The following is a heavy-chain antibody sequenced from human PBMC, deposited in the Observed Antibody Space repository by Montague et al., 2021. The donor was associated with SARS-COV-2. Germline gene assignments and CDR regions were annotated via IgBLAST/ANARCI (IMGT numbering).Heavy chain of an antibody. D-gene: IGHD6-19*01. V-gene: IGHV3-21*01. J-gene: IGHJ4*02. CDR1: GFTSSSYS. CDR2: ISSSSSYI. CDR3: ARDRDSSGWFDY. Sequence: SLRLSLSASGFTSSSYSMNWVRQAPGKGLEWVSSISSSSSYIYYADSVKGRFTISRDNAKNSLYLQMNSLRAEDTAVYYCARDRDSSGWFDYWGQGTLVTVSS.